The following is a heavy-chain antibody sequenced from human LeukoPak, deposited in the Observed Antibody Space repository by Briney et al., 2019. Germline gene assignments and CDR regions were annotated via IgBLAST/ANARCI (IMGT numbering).Heavy chain of an antibody. CDR1: RYILTVYC. V-gene: IGHV1-46*01. J-gene: IGHJ3*02. CDR2: IKPKGGTS. CDR3: AGVQVAGTRDAFDI. D-gene: IGHD6-19*01. Sequence: GASVKVSCMASRYILTVYCMHWVRQAPGQGRGWMGIIKPKGGTSSYPQKFHRRVTMPRDTSTSTVYMELTSRGSEDTAVYSCAGVQVAGTRDAFDIWGEGTMVTVSS.